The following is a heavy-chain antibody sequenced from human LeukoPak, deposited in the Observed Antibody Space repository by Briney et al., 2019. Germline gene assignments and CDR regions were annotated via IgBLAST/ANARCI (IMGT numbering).Heavy chain of an antibody. CDR1: GGTFSSYA. D-gene: IGHD6-13*01. Sequence: GASVKVSCKTSGGTFSSYAISWVRQAPGQGLEWMGGIIPIFGTANYAQKFQGRVTITTDESTSTAYMELSSLRSEDTAVYYCARDHQGSSSSTFDSWGQGTLVTVSS. V-gene: IGHV1-69*05. J-gene: IGHJ4*02. CDR2: IIPIFGTA. CDR3: ARDHQGSSSSTFDS.